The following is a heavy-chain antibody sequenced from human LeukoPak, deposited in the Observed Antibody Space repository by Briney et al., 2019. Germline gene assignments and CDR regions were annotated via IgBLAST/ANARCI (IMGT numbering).Heavy chain of an antibody. CDR2: VHDTGST. CDR3: ARGSTDVYWYLDV. Sequence: SETLSLTCIVSGSSVSTFYWSWLRQSPGTGLEWIGCVHDTGSTAYNPSLKSRVTISLETSKNQLSLMLTSVTAADTAMYYCARGSTDVYWYLDVWGRGTLVTVSS. V-gene: IGHV4-59*02. CDR1: GSSVSTFY. J-gene: IGHJ2*01. D-gene: IGHD1-26*01.